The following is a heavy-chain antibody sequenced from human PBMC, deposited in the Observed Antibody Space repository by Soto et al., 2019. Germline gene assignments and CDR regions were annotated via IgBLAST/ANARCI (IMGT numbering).Heavy chain of an antibody. D-gene: IGHD5-12*01. CDR2: TYFRSKWYN. CDR1: GDSVSSNTAS. J-gene: IGHJ5*02. Sequence: TLSLTCAISGDSVSSNTASWNWSRQSPSRGLEWLGRTYFRSKWYNDYAVSVKSRIIINPDTSNNQFSLQLNSVTPEDTAVYFCAKGDNLGPKTGYAFDPWGQGIMVTVSS. CDR3: AKGDNLGPKTGYAFDP. V-gene: IGHV6-1*01.